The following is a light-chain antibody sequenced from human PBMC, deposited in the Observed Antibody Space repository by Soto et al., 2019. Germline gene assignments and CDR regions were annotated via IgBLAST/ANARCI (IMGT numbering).Light chain of an antibody. Sequence: DIQMTQSPSTLSASVGDRVTITCRASQSISSWLAWYQQKPGKAPKLLIYDASSLESGVPSRFSGSGSGTGFTLTISSLQPDDFATYYCQQYNSYPALTFGGGTKVEIK. CDR2: DAS. J-gene: IGKJ4*01. V-gene: IGKV1-5*01. CDR3: QQYNSYPALT. CDR1: QSISSW.